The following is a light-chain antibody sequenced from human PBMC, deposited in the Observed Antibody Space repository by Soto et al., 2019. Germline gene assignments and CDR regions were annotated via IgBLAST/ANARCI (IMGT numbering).Light chain of an antibody. CDR2: GAS. J-gene: IGKJ1*01. V-gene: IGKV3-20*01. CDR1: QTISSSY. CDR3: QQYGRSRPT. Sequence: EIVLTQPPCTLFSSAGERATLPCRPSQTISSSYLAWYQQKPGQSPRLLIYGASSRATGIPDRFSGSASGTDFTLTITRLAPEDLAVYFCQQYGRSRPTFSQGTKVDI.